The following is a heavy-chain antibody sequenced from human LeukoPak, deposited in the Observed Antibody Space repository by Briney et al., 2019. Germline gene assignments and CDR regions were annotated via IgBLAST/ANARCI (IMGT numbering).Heavy chain of an antibody. V-gene: IGHV1-3*01. CDR2: INAGNGNT. J-gene: IGHJ4*02. CDR1: RYTFTSYA. D-gene: IGHD1-26*01. Sequence: ASVKVSCKASRYTFTSYAMHWVRQAPGQRLEWMGWINAGNGNTKYSQKFQGRVTITRDTSASTAYMELSSLRSEDTAVYYCARAPPIVGATTDPFDYWGQGTLVTVSS. CDR3: ARAPPIVGATTDPFDY.